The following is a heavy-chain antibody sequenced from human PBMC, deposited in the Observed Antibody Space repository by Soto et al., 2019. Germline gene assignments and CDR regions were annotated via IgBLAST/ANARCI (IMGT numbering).Heavy chain of an antibody. CDR1: GITFNSYW. CDR3: ARGRSLRIAVAGINSGMDV. J-gene: IGHJ6*02. D-gene: IGHD6-19*01. Sequence: GSLRLSCIDSGITFNSYWMIWVRQAPGKGLEYVADIKEDGSEKNYVDSVRGRFTISRDNAKNSLSLQMNGLRVEDTAMYYCARGRSLRIAVAGINSGMDVWGQGT. CDR2: IKEDGSEK. V-gene: IGHV3-7*01.